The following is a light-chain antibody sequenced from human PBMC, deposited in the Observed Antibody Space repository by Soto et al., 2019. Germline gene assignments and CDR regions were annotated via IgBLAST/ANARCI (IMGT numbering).Light chain of an antibody. CDR3: SSYTTSSTLV. J-gene: IGLJ2*01. Sequence: QSALTQPASVSGSPGQSITISCTGTTSDIGRYNYVSWYQQHPGKAPKVMIYEVNNRPSWISNRFSGSKSGNTASMTISGLQAEDEAHYYCSSYTTSSTLVFGGGTKLTDL. CDR1: TSDIGRYNY. CDR2: EVN. V-gene: IGLV2-14*01.